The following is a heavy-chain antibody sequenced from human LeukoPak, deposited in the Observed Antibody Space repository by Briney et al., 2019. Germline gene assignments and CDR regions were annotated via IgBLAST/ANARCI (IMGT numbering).Heavy chain of an antibody. CDR1: GGSISSGDYY. J-gene: IGHJ4*02. V-gene: IGHV4-30-4*01. CDR3: ARDLLNEGNHLDY. D-gene: IGHD4-23*01. Sequence: SETLSLTCTVSGGSISSGDYYWSWIRQPPGKGLEWIGYIYYCGSTYYNPSLKSRVTISVDTSKNQFSLKLSSVTAADTAVYYCARDLLNEGNHLDYWGQGTLVTVSS. CDR2: IYYCGST.